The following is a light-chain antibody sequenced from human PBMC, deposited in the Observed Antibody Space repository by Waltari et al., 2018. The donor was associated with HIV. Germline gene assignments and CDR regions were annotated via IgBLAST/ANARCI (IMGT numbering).Light chain of an antibody. J-gene: IGKJ1*01. Sequence: DIVMTQSPDSLAVSLGERATINCKSSQSVLYSSNNKNYLAWYQQKPGQPPKLLIYLTSTRESGVPDRFSGSGSGTDFTLTISSLQAEDVASYYCQQYYNTPPTFGQGTKVEIK. CDR3: QQYYNTPPT. V-gene: IGKV4-1*01. CDR1: QSVLYSSNNKNY. CDR2: LTS.